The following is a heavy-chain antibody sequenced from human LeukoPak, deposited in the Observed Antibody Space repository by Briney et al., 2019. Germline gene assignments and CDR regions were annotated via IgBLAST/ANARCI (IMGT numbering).Heavy chain of an antibody. D-gene: IGHD6-19*01. CDR1: GYSFTSYW. Sequence: GESLKISCKGSGYSFTSYWIGWVRQMPGKGLEWMGIIYPGDSDTRYSPSFQGQVTISADKSISTAYLQWSSLKASDTAMYYCARRSKIAVAGTGFDYWGQGTLVTVSS. CDR2: IYPGDSDT. J-gene: IGHJ4*02. V-gene: IGHV5-51*01. CDR3: ARRSKIAVAGTGFDY.